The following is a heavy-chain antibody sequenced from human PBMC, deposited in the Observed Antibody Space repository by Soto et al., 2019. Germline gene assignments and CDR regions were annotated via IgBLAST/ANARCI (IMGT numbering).Heavy chain of an antibody. V-gene: IGHV4-34*01. CDR3: ARGGRIVATSRFDY. CDR1: VWSFSGYY. J-gene: IGHJ4*02. CDR2: INLSGST. D-gene: IGHD5-12*01. Sequence: QVQLQQWGAGVLKPSESLSLTCAVCVWSFSGYYWSGMRQPPGKGLEWIGEINLSGSTNYNPSLKSRDTIQVDTSKNQFSLKLSSVTAADPAVYYCARGGRIVATSRFDYWGKGTLVTVSS.